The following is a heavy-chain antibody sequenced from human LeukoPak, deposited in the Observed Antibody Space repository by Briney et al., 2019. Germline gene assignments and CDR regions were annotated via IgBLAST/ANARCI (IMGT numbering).Heavy chain of an antibody. CDR2: ISWDGGST. V-gene: IGHV3-43D*03. D-gene: IGHD3-3*01. Sequence: GGSLRLSCVASGFTFDDYAMHWVRQAPGKGLEWVSLISWDGGSTYYADSVKGRFTISRDNSKNSLYLQMNSLRAEDTALYYCAKDAADGRITIFVGPPDYWGQGTLVTVSS. CDR3: AKDAADGRITIFVGPPDY. J-gene: IGHJ4*02. CDR1: GFTFDDYA.